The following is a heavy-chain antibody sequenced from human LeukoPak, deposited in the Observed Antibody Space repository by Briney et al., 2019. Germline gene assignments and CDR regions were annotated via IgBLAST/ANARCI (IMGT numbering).Heavy chain of an antibody. J-gene: IGHJ4*02. Sequence: GGSLRLSCAASGFTLSSTWMTWVRQVRGEGLEWVANIKQDGSEKYYVDSVKGRFNISRDNAKNSLYLQMSSLRAEDTAVYYCARYYNPDYWGQGTLVTVSS. V-gene: IGHV3-7*01. CDR1: GFTLSSTW. D-gene: IGHD3-10*01. CDR3: ARYYNPDY. CDR2: IKQDGSEK.